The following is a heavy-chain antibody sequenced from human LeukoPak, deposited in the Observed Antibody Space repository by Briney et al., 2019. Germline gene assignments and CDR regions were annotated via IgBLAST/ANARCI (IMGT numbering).Heavy chain of an antibody. D-gene: IGHD3-9*01. CDR3: ARSHYDTLTGYYGWFDP. J-gene: IGHJ5*02. CDR1: GYTFTGYY. Sequence: ASVKVSCKASGYTFTGYYLHWVRQAPGQGREWVGWIDPKSGGTKIAQKFQGRVTMTRDTSISTAYLELRSLRADDTAVYYCARSHYDTLTGYYGWFDPWGQGTLVTVSS. CDR2: IDPKSGGT. V-gene: IGHV1-2*02.